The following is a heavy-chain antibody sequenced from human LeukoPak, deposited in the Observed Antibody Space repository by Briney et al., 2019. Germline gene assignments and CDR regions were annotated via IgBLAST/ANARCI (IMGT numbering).Heavy chain of an antibody. CDR3: AREGGSSWYFRAYYFDY. CDR1: GGSITSYY. D-gene: IGHD6-13*01. Sequence: SETLSLTCTVSGGSITSYYWSWIRQPPGKGLEWIGYIYYSETTNSNPSLKSRVTISLDTSMNQVSLKLSSVTAADTAVYYCAREGGSSWYFRAYYFDYWGQGTLVTVSS. V-gene: IGHV4-59*01. J-gene: IGHJ4*02. CDR2: IYYSETT.